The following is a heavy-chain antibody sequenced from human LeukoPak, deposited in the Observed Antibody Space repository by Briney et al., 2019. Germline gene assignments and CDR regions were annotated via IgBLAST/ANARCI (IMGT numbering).Heavy chain of an antibody. CDR2: ISTSSSYI. D-gene: IGHD1-26*01. Sequence: GGSLRLSCAASGFKFSTYSMNWVRQAPGKGLEWVSSISTSSSYIYYADSVKGRFTISRDNAKNSLYLQMNSLRAEDTAVYYCARDPYSGSYGNYYYYFMDVWGKGTTVTISS. V-gene: IGHV3-21*01. J-gene: IGHJ6*03. CDR3: ARDPYSGSYGNYYYYFMDV. CDR1: GFKFSTYS.